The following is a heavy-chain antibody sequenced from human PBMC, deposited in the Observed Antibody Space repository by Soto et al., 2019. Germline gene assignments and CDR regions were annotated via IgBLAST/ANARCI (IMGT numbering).Heavy chain of an antibody. J-gene: IGHJ6*02. CDR1: GFKFRSYG. CDR2: INESGGTT. Sequence: EEQLLESGGGLVEPGGSLRLSCVTSGFKFRSYGMAWVRQAPGKGLEWVSDINESGGTTNYADSVRGRFAISRDNSRNTLDLLMNSLRPKDTAVYYCVKDRATIFGVIWKYGMDVWGQGTTVYVSS. CDR3: VKDRATIFGVIWKYGMDV. V-gene: IGHV3-23*01. D-gene: IGHD3-3*01.